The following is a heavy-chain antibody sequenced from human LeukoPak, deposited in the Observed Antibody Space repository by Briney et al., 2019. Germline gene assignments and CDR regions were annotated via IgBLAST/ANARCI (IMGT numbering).Heavy chain of an antibody. D-gene: IGHD3-10*01. CDR2: IYYSGST. CDR3: ARRYYGSSSFDY. CDR1: GGSISSSSFH. Sequence: KSSETLSLTCTVSGGSISSSSFHWGWIRQPPGKGLEWIGSIYYSGSTYYNPSLKSRVTISVDTSKNQFSLKLSSVTAADTAVCYCARRYYGSSSFDYWGQGTLVTVSS. V-gene: IGHV4-39*01. J-gene: IGHJ4*02.